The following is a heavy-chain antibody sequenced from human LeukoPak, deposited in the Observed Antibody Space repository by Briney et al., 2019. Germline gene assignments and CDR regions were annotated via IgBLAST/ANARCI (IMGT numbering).Heavy chain of an antibody. D-gene: IGHD5-12*01. CDR1: GYTFTDYG. J-gene: IGHJ5*01. V-gene: IGHV1-18*01. CDR3: VRDFKATSGWFDF. CDR2: ISSYNGDT. Sequence: ASVKVSCKASGYTFTDYGISWVRQAPGQGLEWMGWISSYNGDTNYEHTLQDRVTMTTDTSTSTAYMELRSLTADDTGMYYCVRDFKATSGWFDFWGQGTQVTVSS.